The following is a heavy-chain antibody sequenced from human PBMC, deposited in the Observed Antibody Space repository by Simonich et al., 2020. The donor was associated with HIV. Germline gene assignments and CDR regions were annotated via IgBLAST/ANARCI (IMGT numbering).Heavy chain of an antibody. D-gene: IGHD2-8*02. J-gene: IGHJ3*02. V-gene: IGHV4-34*01. CDR3: AHLTGSDAFDI. CDR2: INHSGHT. CDR1: GGSFGGYY. Sequence: QVHLQQWGAGLLKPSETLSLTCAVYGGSFGGYYWGWVRQSPGKGLEWIGEINHSGHTNYNPAHKSRVPISIDTSKTQVSLKVTSVNTAETAVYYCAHLTGSDAFDIWGQGTMVTVSS.